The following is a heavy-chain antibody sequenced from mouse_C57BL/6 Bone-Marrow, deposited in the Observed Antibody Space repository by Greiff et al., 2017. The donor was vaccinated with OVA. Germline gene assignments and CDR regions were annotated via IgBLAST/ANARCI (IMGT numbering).Heavy chain of an antibody. J-gene: IGHJ4*01. Sequence: QVQLQQPGAELVMPGASVKLSCKASGYTFTSYWMHWVKQRPGQGLEWIGELDPSDSYTNYNQKFKGKSTLTVDKSSSTAYMQLSSLTSEDSAVYYGAREDYDSYYAMDYWGQGTSVTVSS. CDR2: LDPSDSYT. CDR3: AREDYDSYYAMDY. CDR1: GYTFTSYW. V-gene: IGHV1-69*01. D-gene: IGHD2-4*01.